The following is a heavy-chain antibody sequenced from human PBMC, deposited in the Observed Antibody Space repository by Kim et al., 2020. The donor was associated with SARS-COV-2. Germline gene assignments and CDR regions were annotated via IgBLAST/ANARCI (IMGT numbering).Heavy chain of an antibody. D-gene: IGHD4-17*01. J-gene: IGHJ4*02. Sequence: YAAFVKGRFIISRDDSKDTLYLQMSSLKAEDTAIYYCTTVGLVLRAACDYWGQGTLVTVSS. V-gene: IGHV3-15*01. CDR3: TTVGLVLRAACDY.